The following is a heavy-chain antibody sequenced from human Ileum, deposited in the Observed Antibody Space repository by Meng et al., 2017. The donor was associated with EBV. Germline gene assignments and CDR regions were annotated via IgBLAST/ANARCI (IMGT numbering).Heavy chain of an antibody. CDR2: IDNDGTTT. Sequence: EVQLLESAVGLIQPGGSLRLACAASGFSFSSYWMHWVRQAPGKGLVWVSHIDNDGTTTNYADSVKGRFTVSRDNAKSTLDLQMNSLRVDDTGVYFCVRDSPHANFDYWVQGALVTVSS. CDR3: VRDSPHANFDY. CDR1: GFSFSSYW. V-gene: IGHV3-74*01. J-gene: IGHJ4*02. D-gene: IGHD2-8*01.